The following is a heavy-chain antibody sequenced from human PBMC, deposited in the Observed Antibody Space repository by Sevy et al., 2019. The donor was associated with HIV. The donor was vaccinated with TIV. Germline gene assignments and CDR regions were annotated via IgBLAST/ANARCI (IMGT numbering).Heavy chain of an antibody. CDR1: GFTFSSYA. Sequence: GGSLRLSCAASGFTFSSYAMHWVRQAPGKGLEWVAVISYDGSNKYYADSVKGRFTISRDNSKNTLYLQMNSLRAEDTAVYYCARDIVVVVAATPYCYYGMDVWGQGTTVTVSS. V-gene: IGHV3-30*04. CDR3: ARDIVVVVAATPYCYYGMDV. D-gene: IGHD2-15*01. CDR2: ISYDGSNK. J-gene: IGHJ6*02.